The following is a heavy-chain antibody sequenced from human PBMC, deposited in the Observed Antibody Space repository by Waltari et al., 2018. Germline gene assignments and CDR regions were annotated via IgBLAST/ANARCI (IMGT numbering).Heavy chain of an antibody. CDR3: ARVRGSSWYSPADY. D-gene: IGHD6-13*01. J-gene: IGHJ4*02. CDR1: GYTFLNYA. V-gene: IGHV1-18*01. CDR2: ISAYNGNT. Sequence: QIQLVQSGPAVKKPGASVKVSCKSSGYTFLNYAIHWVRQAPGQGLEWMGYISAYNGNTYYTENLRGRVTMTTDTSATTAYMELTSLRSDDTAVYYCARVRGSSWYSPADYWGQGSMVIVSS.